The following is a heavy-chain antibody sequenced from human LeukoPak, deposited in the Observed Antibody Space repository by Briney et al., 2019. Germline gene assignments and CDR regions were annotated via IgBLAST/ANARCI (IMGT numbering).Heavy chain of an antibody. CDR3: ARHYYDSSGYTKDALDI. D-gene: IGHD3-22*01. Sequence: GASVKVSCKASGYTFTSYDINWVRQAAGQGLEWMGWMNPNSGNTGYAQKFQSRVTITRNTSISKAYMELSSLRSEDTAVYYCARHYYDSSGYTKDALDIRGQGTMVTDSS. CDR1: GYTFTSYD. V-gene: IGHV1-8*03. CDR2: MNPNSGNT. J-gene: IGHJ3*02.